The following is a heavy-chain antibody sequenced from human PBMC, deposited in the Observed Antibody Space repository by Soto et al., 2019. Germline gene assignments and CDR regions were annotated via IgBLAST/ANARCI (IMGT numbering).Heavy chain of an antibody. V-gene: IGHV3-23*01. J-gene: IGHJ4*02. CDR2: INSGDYT. CDR3: ARVVYDSGYPYLDY. Sequence: GGSLRLSCAASRCTFSTYAMTWVRQAPGKGLQWVSSINSGDYTYYADSVKGHFTISRDNSKNTLYLQMNSLRAEDTALYYCARVVYDSGYPYLDYWGQGTLVTVSS. D-gene: IGHD3-10*01. CDR1: RCTFSTYA.